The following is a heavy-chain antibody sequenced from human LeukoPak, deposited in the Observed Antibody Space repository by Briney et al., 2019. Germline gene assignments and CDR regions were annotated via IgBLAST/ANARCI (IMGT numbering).Heavy chain of an antibody. CDR2: IKSKTDGGTT. D-gene: IGHD2-21*02. CDR3: TTEVLAYCGGDCTY. CDR1: GFTFSNAW. V-gene: IGHV3-15*01. J-gene: IGHJ4*02. Sequence: GGSLRLSCAASGFTFSNAWMSWVRQAPGKGLEWVGRIKSKTDGGTTDYAAPVKGRFTISRDDSKNTLYLQMNSLKTEDTDVYYCTTEVLAYCGGDCTYWGQGTLVTVSS.